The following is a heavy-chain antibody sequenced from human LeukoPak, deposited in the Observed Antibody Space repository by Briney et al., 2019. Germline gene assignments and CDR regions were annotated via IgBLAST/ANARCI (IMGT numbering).Heavy chain of an antibody. Sequence: SETLSLTCAVYGVSFSGYYWSWIRQPPGKGLEWIGEINHSGSTNYNPSLKSRLTISVDTSENQPFLKLTSVTAADTSVYYCGREVRIPLRPIDYWGQGTLVTVSS. D-gene: IGHD3-10*01. V-gene: IGHV4-34*01. CDR1: GVSFSGYY. CDR3: GREVRIPLRPIDY. J-gene: IGHJ4*02. CDR2: INHSGST.